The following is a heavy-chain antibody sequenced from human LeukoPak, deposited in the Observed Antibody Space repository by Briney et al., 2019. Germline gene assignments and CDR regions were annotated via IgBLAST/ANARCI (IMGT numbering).Heavy chain of an antibody. CDR1: GFTFDDYA. CDR3: AKDALPALITSQNIVLGLYYFDY. CDR2: ISWNSGSI. J-gene: IGHJ4*02. Sequence: HPGGSLRLSCAASGFTFDDYAMHWVRQAPGKGLEWVSGISWNSGSIGYADSVKGRFTISRDNAKNSLYLQMNSLRAEDTALYYCAKDALPALITSQNIVLGLYYFDYWGQGTLVTVSS. V-gene: IGHV3-9*01. D-gene: IGHD2/OR15-2a*01.